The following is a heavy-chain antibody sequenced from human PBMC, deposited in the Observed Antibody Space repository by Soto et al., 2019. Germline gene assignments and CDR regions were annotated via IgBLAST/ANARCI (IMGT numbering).Heavy chain of an antibody. CDR1: GFTFNNYA. Sequence: EVQLLESGGGLLQPGGSLRLSCAASGFTFNNYAMTWVRQAPGKGLEWVSAISGGGDTTSYADSVKGRFTVSRDGYKYTLYLQMSSLRAEDTALYYWAKWRGGSGSLTPRVDFWGQGTLVTVSS. J-gene: IGHJ4*02. D-gene: IGHD3-10*01. V-gene: IGHV3-23*01. CDR2: ISGGGDTT. CDR3: AKWRGGSGSLTPRVDF.